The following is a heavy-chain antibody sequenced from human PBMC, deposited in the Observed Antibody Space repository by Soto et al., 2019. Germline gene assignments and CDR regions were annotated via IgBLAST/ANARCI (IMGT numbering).Heavy chain of an antibody. D-gene: IGHD6-6*01. Sequence: GASVKVSCKASGYTLRNNGLSRWRQVPGQGFEWLGWISTENGRTNYAQNFQGRVTMTTDTSTSTAYMELRWLTLDDTATYYCVRDNGGLVRYYYHGMDVWGQGTTVTVSS. CDR1: GYTLRNNG. CDR3: VRDNGGLVRYYYHGMDV. CDR2: ISTENGRT. J-gene: IGHJ6*02. V-gene: IGHV1-18*01.